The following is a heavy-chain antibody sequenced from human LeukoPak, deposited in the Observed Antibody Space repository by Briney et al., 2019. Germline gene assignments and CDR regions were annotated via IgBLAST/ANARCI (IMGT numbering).Heavy chain of an antibody. D-gene: IGHD5-18*01. CDR3: TTNTAMVSSRMDF. V-gene: IGHV3-15*01. CDR1: GFTFTNAW. Sequence: GGSLRLSCAASGFTFTNAWMSWVRQAPGKGLEWVGRIKRKIDGGTKDYAAPVKGRFTISRDDSKNTLYLQVNSLKTEDTAVYYCTTNTAMVSSRMDFWGQGTTVTVSS. CDR2: IKRKIDGGTK. J-gene: IGHJ6*02.